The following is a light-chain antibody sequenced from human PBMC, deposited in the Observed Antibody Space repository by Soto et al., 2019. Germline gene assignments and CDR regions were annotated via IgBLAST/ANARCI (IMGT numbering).Light chain of an antibody. Sequence: QSVLTQSPSPSGTPGQRVTISCAGSSSNIGTNTVNWYQQLPGAAPKLLIYNNNQRPSGVPERFSGSKSGTSASLAISGLQSEDEADYYCAAWDDSLIGVVFGGGTQLTVL. CDR1: SSNIGTNT. CDR3: AAWDDSLIGVV. V-gene: IGLV1-44*01. CDR2: NNN. J-gene: IGLJ2*01.